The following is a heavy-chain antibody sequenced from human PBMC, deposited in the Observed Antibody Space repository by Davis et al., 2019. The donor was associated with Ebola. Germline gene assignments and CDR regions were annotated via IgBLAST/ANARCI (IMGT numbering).Heavy chain of an antibody. CDR1: GGSISSGDYY. V-gene: IGHV4-30-4*01. CDR2: IYYSGST. Sequence: PSETLSLTCTVSGGSISSGDYYWSWIRQPPGKGLEWIGYIYYSGSTYYNPSLKSRVTISVDTSKNQFSLKMSSVTAADTAVYYCASSGSYPYYFDYWGQGTLVTVPS. J-gene: IGHJ4*02. CDR3: ASSGSYPYYFDY. D-gene: IGHD1-26*01.